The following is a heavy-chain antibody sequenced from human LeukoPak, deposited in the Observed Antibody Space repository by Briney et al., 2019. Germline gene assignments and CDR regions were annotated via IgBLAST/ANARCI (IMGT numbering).Heavy chain of an antibody. CDR2: ISGSGGST. J-gene: IGHJ4*02. D-gene: IGHD3-10*01. CDR3: AKAGTAYYYGSGSGFLVYFDY. Sequence: GGSLRRSCAASGFTFSSYAMSWVRQAPGKGLEWVSAISGSGGSTYYADSVKGRFTISRDNSKNTLYLQMNSLRAEDTAVYYCAKAGTAYYYGSGSGFLVYFDYWGQGTLVTVSS. CDR1: GFTFSSYA. V-gene: IGHV3-23*01.